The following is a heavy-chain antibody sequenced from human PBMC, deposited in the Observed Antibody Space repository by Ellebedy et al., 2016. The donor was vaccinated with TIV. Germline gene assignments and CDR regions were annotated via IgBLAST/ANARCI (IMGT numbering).Heavy chain of an antibody. V-gene: IGHV1-3*01. CDR2: INAGNGNT. CDR3: ARDFVVYSSSSSFDY. Sequence: ASVKVSCKASGYTFTSYAMHWVRQAPGQRLEWMGWINAGNGNTKYSQKFQGRVTITRDTSASTAYMELSSLRSEDTAVYYCARDFVVYSSSSSFDYWGQGTLVTVSS. CDR1: GYTFTSYA. J-gene: IGHJ4*02. D-gene: IGHD6-6*01.